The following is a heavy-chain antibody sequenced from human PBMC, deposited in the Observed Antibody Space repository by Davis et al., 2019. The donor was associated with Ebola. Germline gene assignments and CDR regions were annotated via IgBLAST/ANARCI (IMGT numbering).Heavy chain of an antibody. CDR3: TTYRVSGY. Sequence: GESLKISCEVSGFSFSDYWMSWVRQAPGKGLEWVASIKKDGNEKYYVDSVKGRFTISGDNAKNSLYLQMNNLRVEDMAIYYCTTYRVSGYWGQGTLVTVSS. J-gene: IGHJ4*02. CDR2: IKKDGNEK. D-gene: IGHD2-21*01. V-gene: IGHV3-7*03. CDR1: GFSFSDYW.